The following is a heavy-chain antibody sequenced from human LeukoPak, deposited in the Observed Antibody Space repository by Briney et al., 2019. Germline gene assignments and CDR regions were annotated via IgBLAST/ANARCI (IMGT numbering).Heavy chain of an antibody. CDR2: IHYTGTT. D-gene: IGHD5-12*01. CDR1: GDSINRSYYY. J-gene: IGHJ4*02. Sequence: SETLSLTCTVSGDSINRSYYYWGWIRQPPGKGLEWIGIIHYTGTTYYAPSLRSRLTISVDTSKNQFSLKLSSVTAADTAVYYCARSDPGGYDASSFDYWGQGTLATVSS. V-gene: IGHV4-39*07. CDR3: ARSDPGGYDASSFDY.